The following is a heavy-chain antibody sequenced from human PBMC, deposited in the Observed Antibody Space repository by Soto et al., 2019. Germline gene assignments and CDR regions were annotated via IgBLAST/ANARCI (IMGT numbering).Heavy chain of an antibody. CDR3: ARGVAARRGSFDY. Sequence: PGGSLRLSCAASGFTVSSNYMSWVRQAPGKGLEWVSVIYSGGSTYYADSVKGRFTISRHNSKNTLYLQMNSLRAEDTAVYYCARGVAARRGSFDYWGQGTLVTVSS. J-gene: IGHJ4*02. D-gene: IGHD6-6*01. CDR1: GFTVSSNY. CDR2: IYSGGST. V-gene: IGHV3-53*04.